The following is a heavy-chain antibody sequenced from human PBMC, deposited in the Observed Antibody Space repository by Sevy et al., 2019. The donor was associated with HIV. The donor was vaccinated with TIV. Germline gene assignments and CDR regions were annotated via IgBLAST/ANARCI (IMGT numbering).Heavy chain of an antibody. D-gene: IGHD2-2*01. J-gene: IGHJ6*02. CDR1: GGTFSSYA. CDR3: AREDIVVVPAAASYYYYGMDV. V-gene: IGHV1-69*13. Sequence: ASVKVSCKASGGTFSSYAISWVRQAPGQGLEWMGGIIPIFGTANYAQKFQGRVTITADESTGPAYMGLGSRRSEDTAVYYCAREDIVVVPAAASYYYYGMDVWGQGTTVTVSS. CDR2: IIPIFGTA.